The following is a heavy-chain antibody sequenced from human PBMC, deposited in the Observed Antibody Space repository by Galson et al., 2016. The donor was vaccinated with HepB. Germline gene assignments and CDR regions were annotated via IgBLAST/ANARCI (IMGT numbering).Heavy chain of an antibody. Sequence: SVKVSCKASGGTFSSYAISWVRQAPGQRLEWMGGIIPFFGAANYAQEFQGRVTITADESTSTAYMELSSLRSEDTAVYYCARGLNEIHLWSTHYYYDLDVWGQGTTVIVSS. J-gene: IGHJ6*01. CDR3: ARGLNEIHLWSTHYYYDLDV. CDR2: IIPFFGAA. V-gene: IGHV1-69*13. CDR1: GGTFSSYA. D-gene: IGHD5-18*01.